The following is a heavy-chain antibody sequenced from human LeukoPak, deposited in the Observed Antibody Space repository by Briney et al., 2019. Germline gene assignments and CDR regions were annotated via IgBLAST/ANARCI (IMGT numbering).Heavy chain of an antibody. Sequence: WETLSLTCTVSGGSISSSSYYWGWIRQPPGKGLEWIGSIYYSGSTYYNPSLKSRVTISVDTSKNQFSLKLSSVTAADTAVYYCARHRTYYYDSSGSWYFDLWGRGTLVTVSS. D-gene: IGHD3-22*01. CDR3: ARHRTYYYDSSGSWYFDL. J-gene: IGHJ2*01. CDR1: GGSISSSSYY. V-gene: IGHV4-39*01. CDR2: IYYSGST.